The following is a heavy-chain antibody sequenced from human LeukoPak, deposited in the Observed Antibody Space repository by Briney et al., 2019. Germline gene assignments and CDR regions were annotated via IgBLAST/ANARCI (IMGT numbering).Heavy chain of an antibody. Sequence: GGSLRLSCAASGFTVSSNYMSWVRQAPGKGLEWVSVIYSGGSTYYADSVKGRFTISRDNSKNTLYLQMNSLRAEDTAVYYCAKAFGKSRWELRDAFDIWGQGTMVTVSS. CDR2: IYSGGST. D-gene: IGHD1-26*01. V-gene: IGHV3-66*01. J-gene: IGHJ3*02. CDR3: AKAFGKSRWELRDAFDI. CDR1: GFTVSSNY.